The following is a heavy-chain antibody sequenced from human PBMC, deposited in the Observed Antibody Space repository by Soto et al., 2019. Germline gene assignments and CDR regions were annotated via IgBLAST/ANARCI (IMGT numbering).Heavy chain of an antibody. CDR3: VRDRDLYRDMFHADL. Sequence: GGSLRLSCAASGFSFSTYGMHWVRQAPGKGLEWVAFISNDGSNKYYADSVRGRFTISADNAENSVILQMNSLRDEDSAVYFCVRDRDLYRDMFHADLWGQGTLVTVSS. J-gene: IGHJ4*01. CDR1: GFSFSTYG. V-gene: IGHV3-30*03. CDR2: ISNDGSNK. D-gene: IGHD3-10*02.